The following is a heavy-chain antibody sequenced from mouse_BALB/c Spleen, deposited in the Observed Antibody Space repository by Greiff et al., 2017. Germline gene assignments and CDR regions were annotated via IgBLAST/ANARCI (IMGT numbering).Heavy chain of an antibody. J-gene: IGHJ3*01. CDR2: IDPSDSET. CDR1: GYTFTSYW. Sequence: VQLQQPGAELVKPGASVKLSCKASGYTFTSYWMHWVKQRPGQGLEWIGMIDPSDSETRLNQKFKDKATLTVDKSSSTAYMQLSSPTSEDSAVYDFARAKIYYGYDAFAYWGQGTLVTVSA. D-gene: IGHD2-2*01. V-gene: IGHV1-74*01. CDR3: ARAKIYYGYDAFAY.